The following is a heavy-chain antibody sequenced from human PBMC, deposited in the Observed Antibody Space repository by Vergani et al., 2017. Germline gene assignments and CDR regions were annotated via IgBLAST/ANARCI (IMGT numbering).Heavy chain of an antibody. J-gene: IGHJ4*02. CDR1: GASIMKRGGYY. CDR2: IYYTGST. D-gene: IGHD3-3*01. Sequence: QVQLQESGPGLVKTSQTLSLTCAVSGASIMKRGGYYWTWIRQPAGKGLEWIGRIYYTGSTNYNHTLESRVTMSVDTSKNQFSLNLRSVRAADTAVYFCAGADFSTHWYRQSFNVDFWGPGALVTVSS. V-gene: IGHV4-61*02. CDR3: AGADFSTHWYRQSFNVDF.